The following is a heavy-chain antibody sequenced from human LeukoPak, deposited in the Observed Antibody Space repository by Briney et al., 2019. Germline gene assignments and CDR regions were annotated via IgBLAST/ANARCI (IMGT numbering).Heavy chain of an antibody. D-gene: IGHD5-18*01. CDR3: ARGVRQLSFDY. CDR2: INHSGST. V-gene: IGHV4-34*01. J-gene: IGHJ4*02. Sequence: SETLSLTCAVYGGSFSGYYWSWIRQPQGKGLEWIGEINHSGSTNYNPSLKSRVTISVDTSKNQFSLKLSSVTAADTAVYYCARGVRQLSFDYWGQGTLVTVSS. CDR1: GGSFSGYY.